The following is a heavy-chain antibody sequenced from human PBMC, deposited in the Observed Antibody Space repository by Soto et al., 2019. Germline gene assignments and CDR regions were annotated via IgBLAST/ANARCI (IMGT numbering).Heavy chain of an antibody. J-gene: IGHJ6*02. CDR3: ARTDSSGYRYYYYGMDV. CDR1: VCSTSSSSYY. V-gene: IGHV4-39*01. Sequence: PSGSLSLTCTVSVCSTSSSSYYGGWIRQPPGKGLEWIGSIYYSGSTYYNPSLKSRVTISVDTSKNQFSLKLSSVTAADTAVYYCARTDSSGYRYYYYGMDVWGQGTTVTVSS. D-gene: IGHD3-22*01. CDR2: IYYSGST.